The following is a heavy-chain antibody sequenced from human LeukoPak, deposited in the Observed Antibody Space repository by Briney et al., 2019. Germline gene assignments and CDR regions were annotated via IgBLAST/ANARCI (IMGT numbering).Heavy chain of an antibody. CDR2: INHSGST. D-gene: IGHD2-2*01. Sequence: SETLSLTCAVYGGSFSDYYWSWIRQPPGKGLEWIGEINHSGSTNYNPSLKSRVTISVDTSKKQFSLKLTSVTAADTAVYYCARIVVVPTAIYYYYYGMDVWGQGTTVTVSS. CDR3: ARIVVVPTAIYYYYYGMDV. V-gene: IGHV4-34*01. J-gene: IGHJ6*02. CDR1: GGSFSDYY.